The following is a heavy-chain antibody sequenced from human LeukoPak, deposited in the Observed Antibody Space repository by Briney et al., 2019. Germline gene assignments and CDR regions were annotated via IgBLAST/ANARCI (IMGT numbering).Heavy chain of an antibody. V-gene: IGHV3-11*04. CDR2: ISSSGSTI. Sequence: PGGSLRLSCAASGFTFSDYYMSWIRQAPGKGLEWVSYISSSGSTIYYADSVKGRFTISRDNAKNSLYLQMNSLRAEDTAVYYCARERRDYYDSSGAKRGLRAFDIWGQGTMVTVSS. D-gene: IGHD3-22*01. CDR3: ARERRDYYDSSGAKRGLRAFDI. J-gene: IGHJ3*02. CDR1: GFTFSDYY.